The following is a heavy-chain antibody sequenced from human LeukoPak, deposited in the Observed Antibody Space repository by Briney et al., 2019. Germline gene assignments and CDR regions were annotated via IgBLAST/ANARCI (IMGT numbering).Heavy chain of an antibody. Sequence: ASVTDSFTASGYTFTVYYMHWVRQAPGQGLEWMGWINPNSGGTNYAQKFQGRVTITRDTSITTAYMELSRLSSDDTAVYYCARHPGKVTNDWYFDLWGRGTLVTVSS. D-gene: IGHD4-23*01. V-gene: IGHV1-2*02. CDR1: GYTFTVYY. J-gene: IGHJ2*01. CDR2: INPNSGGT. CDR3: ARHPGKVTNDWYFDL.